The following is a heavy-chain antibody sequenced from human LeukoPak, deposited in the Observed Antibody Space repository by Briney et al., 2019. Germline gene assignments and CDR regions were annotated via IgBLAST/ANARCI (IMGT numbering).Heavy chain of an antibody. CDR3: ARVLHYGSGSYYNYYWFDP. J-gene: IGHJ5*02. CDR1: GYTFTSYG. Sequence: ASVKVSCKASGYTFTSYGISWVRQAPGQGLEWMGWISAYNGNTNYAQKLQGRVTMTTDTSTSTAYMELRSLRSDDTAVYYCARVLHYGSGSYYNYYWFDPWGQGTLVTVSS. V-gene: IGHV1-18*04. D-gene: IGHD3-10*01. CDR2: ISAYNGNT.